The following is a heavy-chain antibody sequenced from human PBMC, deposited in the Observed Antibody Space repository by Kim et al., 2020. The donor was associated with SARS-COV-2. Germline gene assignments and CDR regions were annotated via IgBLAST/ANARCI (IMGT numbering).Heavy chain of an antibody. CDR1: GYTFTSYD. Sequence: ASVKVSCKASGYTFTSYDINWVRQATGQGLEWMGWMNPNSGNTGYAQKFQGRVTMTRNTSISTAYMELSSLRPEDTAVYYCAREYIVATITGFDYWGQGTLVTVSS. J-gene: IGHJ4*02. CDR2: MNPNSGNT. V-gene: IGHV1-8*01. D-gene: IGHD5-12*01. CDR3: AREYIVATITGFDY.